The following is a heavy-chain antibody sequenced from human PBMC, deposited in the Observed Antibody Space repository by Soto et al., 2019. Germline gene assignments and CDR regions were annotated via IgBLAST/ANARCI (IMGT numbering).Heavy chain of an antibody. V-gene: IGHV3-53*01. J-gene: IGHJ6*02. CDR1: VFTVISNY. D-gene: IGHD2-2*01. Sequence: PGWSLRLSCASSVFTVISNYMSWVRQATGKGLEWVSVIYSGGSTYYADSVKGRFTISRDNSKNTLYLQMNCLRAEDTAVYYCARQYQVVPADTYYYYGMDVWGQGTTVTVYS. CDR3: ARQYQVVPADTYYYYGMDV. CDR2: IYSGGST.